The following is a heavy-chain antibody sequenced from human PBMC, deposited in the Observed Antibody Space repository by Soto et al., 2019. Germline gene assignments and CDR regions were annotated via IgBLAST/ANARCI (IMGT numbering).Heavy chain of an antibody. V-gene: IGHV1-2*02. CDR1: GYTFTGYY. CDR2: INPNSDGP. CDR3: ARVIISFAETVRYYYYGMDV. Sequence: ASVKVSCKASGYTFTGYYMHWVRQAPGQGLEWMGWINPNSDGPNYAQKFQGRVTMTRDTSISTAYMELRRLRSDDTAVYYCARVIISFAETVRYYYYGMDVWAQWTTVTV. D-gene: IGHD3-10*01. J-gene: IGHJ6*02.